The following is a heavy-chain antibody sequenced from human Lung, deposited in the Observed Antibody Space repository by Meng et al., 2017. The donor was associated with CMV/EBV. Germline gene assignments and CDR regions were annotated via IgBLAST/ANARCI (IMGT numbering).Heavy chain of an antibody. V-gene: IGHV4-4*02. CDR3: ASFPPPGKQWLVTDY. CDR1: CGSISSINW. D-gene: IGHD6-19*01. CDR2: IYHSGST. Sequence: QQSCPWQVKPSGTLPLTCAVCCGSISSINWCSWVRERPGQGLGWIGEIYHSGSTNYKPFLKSRVHISVDKSKKQFYMKLSSVTAADTAVYYCASFPPPGKQWLVTDYWGQGTLVTVFS. J-gene: IGHJ4*02.